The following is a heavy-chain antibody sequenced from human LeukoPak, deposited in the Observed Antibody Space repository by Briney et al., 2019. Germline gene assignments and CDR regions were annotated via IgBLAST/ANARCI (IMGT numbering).Heavy chain of an antibody. J-gene: IGHJ4*02. CDR3: AAALGRYGDYSRGYYFDY. CDR2: ISYSGST. CDR1: GGSISSYY. D-gene: IGHD4-17*01. V-gene: IGHV4-59*01. Sequence: SETLSLTCTVSGGSISSYYWSWIRQPPGKELEWMGYISYSGSTNYNPSLKSRVTISVDTSKNQFSVKLGSVTAADTAVYYCAAALGRYGDYSRGYYFDYWGQGTLVTVSS.